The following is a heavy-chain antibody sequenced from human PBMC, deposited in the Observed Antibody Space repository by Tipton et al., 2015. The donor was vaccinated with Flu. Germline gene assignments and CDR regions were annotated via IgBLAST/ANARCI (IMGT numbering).Heavy chain of an antibody. Sequence: GLVKPSQTLSLTCVISGDSVSSNVATWNWIRQSPSRGLEWLGKTYQRSMLHHIYAVSLKGRITITPVTSKNQFSLQLNSVTPDDTAVYYCARGSGSGPKDWFDPWGQGTQVTVSA. V-gene: IGHV6-1*01. D-gene: IGHD3-10*01. J-gene: IGHJ5*02. CDR3: ARGSGSGPKDWFDP. CDR1: GDSVSSNVAT. CDR2: TYQRSMLHH.